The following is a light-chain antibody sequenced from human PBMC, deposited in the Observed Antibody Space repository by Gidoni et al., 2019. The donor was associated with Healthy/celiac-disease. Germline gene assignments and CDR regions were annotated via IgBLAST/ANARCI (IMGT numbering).Light chain of an antibody. Sequence: IQMTQAPSSLSASVGDRVTITCRASQSISSYLNWHQQKPGKAPKLLIYAASSLQSGVPSRFSGSGSGTDFTLTISSLQPEDFATYYCQQSYSTPWTFGQGTQVEIK. V-gene: IGKV1-39*01. CDR1: QSISSY. J-gene: IGKJ1*01. CDR2: AAS. CDR3: QQSYSTPWT.